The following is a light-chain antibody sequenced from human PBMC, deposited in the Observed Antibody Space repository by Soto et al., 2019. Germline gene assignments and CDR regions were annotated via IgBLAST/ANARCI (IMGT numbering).Light chain of an antibody. CDR3: CSYAGSYTYV. V-gene: IGLV2-11*01. CDR2: DVS. CDR1: SSDVGGYNY. J-gene: IGLJ1*01. Sequence: QSVLTQPRSVSGSPGQSVTISCTGTSSDVGGYNYVSWYQQHLGRAPKLMIYDVSKRPSGVPDRFSGSKSGNTASLTISGLQAEDEADYDCCSYAGSYTYVFGTGTRVTVL.